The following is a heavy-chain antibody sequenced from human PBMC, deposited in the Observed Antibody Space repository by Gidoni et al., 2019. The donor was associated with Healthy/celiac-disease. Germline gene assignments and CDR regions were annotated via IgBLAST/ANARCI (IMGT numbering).Heavy chain of an antibody. CDR2: ISYDGDNK. Sequence: QVQLVESGGGLVQPGWSLRLSCSASGFTFSRYGMHWVRRAPGKGLEWVAVISYDGDNKYCADSVKGRFTISRDNSKNTPHLQMNSLRVEDTAVYYCAREGERRDYFDYWGQGILVTVSS. CDR3: AREGERRDYFDY. CDR1: GFTFSRYG. D-gene: IGHD3-16*01. V-gene: IGHV3-30*03. J-gene: IGHJ4*02.